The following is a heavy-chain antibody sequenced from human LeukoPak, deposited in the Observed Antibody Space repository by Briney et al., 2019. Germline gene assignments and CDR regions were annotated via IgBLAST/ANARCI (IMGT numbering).Heavy chain of an antibody. CDR1: GGSISSGSYY. CDR3: AREPAYYYDSSGYYPPGPYNWFDP. V-gene: IGHV4-61*02. Sequence: PSQTLSLTCTVSGGSISSGSYYWSWIRQPAGKELEWIGRIYTSGSTDYNPSLKSRVTISVDASKNQFSLKLSSVTAADTAVYYSAREPAYYYDSSGYYPPGPYNWFDPWGQGTLVTVSS. CDR2: IYTSGST. D-gene: IGHD3-22*01. J-gene: IGHJ5*02.